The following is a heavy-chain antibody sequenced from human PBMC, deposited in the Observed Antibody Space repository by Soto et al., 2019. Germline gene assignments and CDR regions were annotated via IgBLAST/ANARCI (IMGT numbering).Heavy chain of an antibody. D-gene: IGHD6-13*01. CDR2: VYNSGST. V-gene: IGHV4-59*01. CDR3: ARYRREAVAGYALDN. J-gene: IGHJ4*02. CDR1: GGSISSNY. Sequence: SETLSLTCTVSGGSISSNYWTWIRQPPGKGLEWIGYVYNSGSTNYNPSLKSRVTISEDTSKSQLSLKVNSMTAADTAVYYCARYRREAVAGYALDNWGQGILVTVSS.